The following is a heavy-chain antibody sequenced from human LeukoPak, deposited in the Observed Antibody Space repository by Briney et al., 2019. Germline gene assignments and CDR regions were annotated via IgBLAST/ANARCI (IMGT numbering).Heavy chain of an antibody. Sequence: GGSLRLSCAASGFTFSSYGMHWVRQAPGKGLEWVAVISYDGSNKYYADSVKGRFTISRDNSKNTPYLQMNSLRAEDTAVYYCAKEPVGYSYGDYWGQGTLVTVSS. CDR2: ISYDGSNK. J-gene: IGHJ4*02. CDR3: AKEPVGYSYGDY. D-gene: IGHD5-18*01. V-gene: IGHV3-30*18. CDR1: GFTFSSYG.